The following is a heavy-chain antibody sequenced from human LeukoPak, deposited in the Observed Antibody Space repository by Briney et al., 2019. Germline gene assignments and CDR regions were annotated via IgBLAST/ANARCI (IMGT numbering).Heavy chain of an antibody. CDR2: VIPILGTA. D-gene: IGHD2-21*02. J-gene: IGHJ5*02. Sequence: SVKVSCKASGGTLSSHAISWVRQGPGQGPEGMGGVIPILGTANYAQKFQGRVTITADESTSTAYMELSSLRSEDTAVYYCARVKPAYCGGDCYWYNWFDPWGQGTLVTVSS. CDR1: GGTLSSHA. CDR3: ARVKPAYCGGDCYWYNWFDP. V-gene: IGHV1-69*01.